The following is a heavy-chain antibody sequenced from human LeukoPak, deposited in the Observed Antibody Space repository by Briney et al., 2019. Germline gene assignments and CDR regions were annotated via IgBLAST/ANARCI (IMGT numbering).Heavy chain of an antibody. CDR2: IWYDGSNK. CDR3: ARDPYGDYVGPGDY. Sequence: GGSLTLSCAASGFTVSSNYMSWVRQAPGKGLEWVAVIWYDGSNKYYADSVKGRFTISRDNSQNTLYLQMNSLRAEDTAVYYCARDPYGDYVGPGDYWGQGTLVTVSS. J-gene: IGHJ4*02. CDR1: GFTVSSNY. V-gene: IGHV3-33*08. D-gene: IGHD4-17*01.